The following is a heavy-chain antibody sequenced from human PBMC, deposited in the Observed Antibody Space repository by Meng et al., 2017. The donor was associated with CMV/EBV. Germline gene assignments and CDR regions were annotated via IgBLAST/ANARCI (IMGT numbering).Heavy chain of an antibody. V-gene: IGHV1-2*02. J-gene: IGHJ1*01. CDR1: GYKFTAYY. CDR3: ARVEGSAATATD. D-gene: IGHD6-13*01. CDR2: ISPNTGDT. Sequence: ASVKVSCKTSGYKFTAYYVHWVRQAPGQGLEWVGRISPNTGDTFYGQKFQGRVTVTSDTSITTAFMELRGLRSDDTAVYYCARVEGSAATATDWGQGTLVAGSS.